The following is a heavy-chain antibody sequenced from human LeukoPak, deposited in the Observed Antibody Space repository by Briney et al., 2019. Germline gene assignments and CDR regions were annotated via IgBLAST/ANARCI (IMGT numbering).Heavy chain of an antibody. CDR1: GYSFTSYW. Sequence: GESLKISCKGSGYSFTSYWIGWVRQMPGKGLEWMGIIYPGDSDTRYSPSFQGQVTILADKSISTAYLQWSSLKASDTAMYYCARRDYGSGSYPSSFDYWGQGTLVTVSS. CDR2: IYPGDSDT. J-gene: IGHJ4*02. V-gene: IGHV5-51*01. D-gene: IGHD3-10*01. CDR3: ARRDYGSGSYPSSFDY.